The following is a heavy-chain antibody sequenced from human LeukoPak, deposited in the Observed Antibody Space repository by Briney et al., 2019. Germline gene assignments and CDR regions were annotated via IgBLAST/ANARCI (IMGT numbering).Heavy chain of an antibody. J-gene: IGHJ4*02. D-gene: IGHD6-19*01. CDR1: GFTFSTYW. Sequence: PGGSLRLSCAASGFTFSTYWMHWVRQVPGKGLVWVSRINSDGSTTTNADSVKGRFTISRDNAKNTLYLQMNSLRAEDTALYYCGRVGGPGWYGYWGQGTLVTVSS. V-gene: IGHV3-74*03. CDR2: INSDGSTT. CDR3: GRVGGPGWYGY.